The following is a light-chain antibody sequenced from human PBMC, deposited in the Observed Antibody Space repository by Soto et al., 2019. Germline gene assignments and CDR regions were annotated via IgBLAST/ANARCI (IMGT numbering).Light chain of an antibody. Sequence: QSALTQPPSVSGAPGQTVTISCTGKSSNIGAGYDVHWYQQYPGTAPRPLIYGNRNRPSGVPDRFSGSKSGTSASLAIIGLRAEDEADYYCQAYDSSLTGSYVFGTGTKVTVL. CDR2: GNR. J-gene: IGLJ1*01. V-gene: IGLV1-40*01. CDR1: SSNIGAGYD. CDR3: QAYDSSLTGSYV.